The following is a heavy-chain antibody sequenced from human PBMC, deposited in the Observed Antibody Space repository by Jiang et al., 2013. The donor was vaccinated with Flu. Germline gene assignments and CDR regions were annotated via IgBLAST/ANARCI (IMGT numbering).Heavy chain of an antibody. CDR2: ISSSSSTI. D-gene: IGHD3-22*01. J-gene: IGHJ6*02. Sequence: QLVESGGGLVQPGGSLRLSCAASGFTFSSYSMNWVRQAPGKGLEWVSYISSSSSTIYYADSVKGRFTISRDNAKNSLYLQMNSLRDEDTAVYYCARVSYYYDSSGTQYYYYYGMDVWGQGTTVTVSS. V-gene: IGHV3-48*02. CDR3: ARVSYYYDSSGTQYYYYYGMDV. CDR1: GFTFSSYS.